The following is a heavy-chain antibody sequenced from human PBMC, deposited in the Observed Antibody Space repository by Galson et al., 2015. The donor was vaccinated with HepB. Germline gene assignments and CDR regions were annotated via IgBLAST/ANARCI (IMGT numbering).Heavy chain of an antibody. CDR3: ARDHSSGWYGPYYYGMDV. V-gene: IGHV3-33*01. Sequence: SLRLSCAASGFTFSSYGMHWVRQAPGKGLEWVAVIWYDGSNKYYADSVKGRFTTSRDNSKNTLYLQMNSLRAEDTAVYYCARDHSSGWYGPYYYGMDVWGQGTTVTVSS. J-gene: IGHJ6*02. CDR1: GFTFSSYG. D-gene: IGHD6-19*01. CDR2: IWYDGSNK.